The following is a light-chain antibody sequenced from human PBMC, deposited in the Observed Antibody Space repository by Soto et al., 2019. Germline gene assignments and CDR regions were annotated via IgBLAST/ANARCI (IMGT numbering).Light chain of an antibody. J-gene: IGKJ5*01. CDR3: QQYHNWPPIT. Sequence: EIVMTHSPVTLSVSPGERVALSFSASQSVSSNLAWYQQKRGQAPRLLIYGASTRATGIAARFSGSGSGTEFTLTISSLQSEDFAVYYCQQYHNWPPITFGQGTRLEIK. V-gene: IGKV3-15*01. CDR2: GAS. CDR1: QSVSSN.